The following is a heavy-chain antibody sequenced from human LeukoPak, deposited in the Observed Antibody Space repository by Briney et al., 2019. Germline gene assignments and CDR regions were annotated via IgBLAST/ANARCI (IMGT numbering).Heavy chain of an antibody. Sequence: GGSLRLSCAVSGFTFTYYSMNWVRHAPGRGLEWVAHISSASNNIYYADSVKGRFTISRDNAKNSLYLQMNSLRAEDTAVYYCARDSGLPGPVDYWGQGTLVTVSS. CDR2: ISSASNNI. J-gene: IGHJ4*02. V-gene: IGHV3-48*04. CDR3: ARDSGLPGPVDY. CDR1: GFTFTYYS.